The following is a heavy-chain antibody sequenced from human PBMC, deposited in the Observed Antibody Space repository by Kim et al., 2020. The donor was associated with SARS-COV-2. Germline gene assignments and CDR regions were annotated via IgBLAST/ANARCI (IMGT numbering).Heavy chain of an antibody. J-gene: IGHJ6*02. V-gene: IGHV1-8*01. D-gene: IGHD6-13*01. CDR2: MNPNSGNT. Sequence: ASVKVSCKASGYTFTSYDINWVRQATGQGLEWMGWMNPNSGNTGYAQKFQGRVTMTRNTSISTAYMELSSLRSEDTAVYYCASPRGGSSSWSDYYYYGMDVWGQGTTVTVSS. CDR1: GYTFTSYD. CDR3: ASPRGGSSSWSDYYYYGMDV.